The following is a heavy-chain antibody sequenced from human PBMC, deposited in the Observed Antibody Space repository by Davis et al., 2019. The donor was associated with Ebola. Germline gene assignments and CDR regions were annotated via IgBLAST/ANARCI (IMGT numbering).Heavy chain of an antibody. J-gene: IGHJ4*02. Sequence: AAPVKVSCKASGYTFTSYGISWVRQAPGQGLEWMGWISAYNGNTNYAQKLQGRVTMTTDTSTSTAYMELRSLRSDDTAVYYCARGGCSGGSCYSADYWGQGTLVTVSS. CDR1: GYTFTSYG. V-gene: IGHV1-18*01. D-gene: IGHD2-15*01. CDR2: ISAYNGNT. CDR3: ARGGCSGGSCYSADY.